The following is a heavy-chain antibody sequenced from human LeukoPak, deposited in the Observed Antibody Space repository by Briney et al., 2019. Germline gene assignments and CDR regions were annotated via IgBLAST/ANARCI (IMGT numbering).Heavy chain of an antibody. Sequence: QPGRSLRLSCAASGFTFSSYGMHWVRQAPGKGLEWVAVISYDGSNKYYADSVKGRFTISRDNSKNTLYLQMNSLRAEDTVVYYCAKDRSRRTSGYGMDVWGQGTTVTVSS. J-gene: IGHJ6*02. V-gene: IGHV3-30*18. CDR2: ISYDGSNK. CDR1: GFTFSSYG. D-gene: IGHD1-1*01. CDR3: AKDRSRRTSGYGMDV.